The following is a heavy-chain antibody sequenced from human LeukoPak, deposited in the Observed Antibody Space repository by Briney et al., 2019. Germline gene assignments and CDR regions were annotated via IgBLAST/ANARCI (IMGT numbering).Heavy chain of an antibody. V-gene: IGHV4-38-2*02. J-gene: IGHJ5*02. CDR1: GGSISSYY. CDR2: IYHSGST. CDR3: ARDLDCSSTSCLNWFDP. D-gene: IGHD2-2*01. Sequence: PSETLSLTCTVSGGSISSYYWSWIRQPPGKGLEWIGSIYHSGSTYYNPSLKSRVTISVDTSKNQFSLKLSSVTAADTAVYYCARDLDCSSTSCLNWFDPWGQGTLVTVSS.